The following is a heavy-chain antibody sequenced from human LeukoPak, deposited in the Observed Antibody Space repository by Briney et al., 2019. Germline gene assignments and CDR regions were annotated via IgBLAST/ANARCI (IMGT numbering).Heavy chain of an antibody. D-gene: IGHD5-18*01. CDR3: AKEENTAANS. CDR1: GFTFSTYS. V-gene: IGHV3-30*04. J-gene: IGHJ4*02. Sequence: PGGSLRLSCAASGFTFSTYSMHWVRQAPGKGLEWVAVISYDGSYEYFADSVKGRFTISRDNSKNTLYLQINSLRAEDTAMYYCAKEENTAANSWGQGTLVTVSS. CDR2: ISYDGSYE.